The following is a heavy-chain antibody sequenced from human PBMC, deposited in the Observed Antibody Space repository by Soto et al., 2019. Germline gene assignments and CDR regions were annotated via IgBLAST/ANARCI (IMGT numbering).Heavy chain of an antibody. J-gene: IGHJ6*03. V-gene: IGHV4-59*01. CDR2: IYYSGST. Sequence: SETLALTCTVSGGSISSYYWSWIRQPPGKGLEWIGYIYYSGSTNYNPSLKSRVTISVDTSKNQFSLKLSSVTAADTAVYYCARDTFRSDFWSGYWGEDYYSMDVGCKGTTVTVSS. CDR1: GGSISSYY. D-gene: IGHD3-3*01. CDR3: ARDTFRSDFWSGYWGEDYYSMDV.